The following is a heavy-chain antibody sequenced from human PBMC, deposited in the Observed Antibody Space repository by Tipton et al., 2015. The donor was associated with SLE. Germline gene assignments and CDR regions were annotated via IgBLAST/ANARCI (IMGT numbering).Heavy chain of an antibody. J-gene: IGHJ3*02. V-gene: IGHV3-30-3*01. Sequence: SLRLSCAASGFTFSSYAMHWVRQAPGKGLEWVAVISYDGSNKYYADSVKGRFTISRDNSKNTLYLQMNSLRAEDTAVYYCARALRQWLKAGFAFGIWGPGTMVTVSS. CDR3: ARALRQWLKAGFAFGI. D-gene: IGHD6-19*01. CDR2: ISYDGSNK. CDR1: GFTFSSYA.